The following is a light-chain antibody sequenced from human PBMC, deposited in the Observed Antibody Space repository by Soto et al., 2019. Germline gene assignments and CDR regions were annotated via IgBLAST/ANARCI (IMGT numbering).Light chain of an antibody. Sequence: DIQMTQSPSSLSASVGDRVTITCRASQSIDTYLNWYQQKPGKAPKLLIYGASTLQSAVPPMFSGSGSGTYFIVTISSLQPEDFATYYCQQTYSVPLTFGQGTKVGIK. V-gene: IGKV1-39*01. J-gene: IGKJ1*01. CDR3: QQTYSVPLT. CDR2: GAS. CDR1: QSIDTY.